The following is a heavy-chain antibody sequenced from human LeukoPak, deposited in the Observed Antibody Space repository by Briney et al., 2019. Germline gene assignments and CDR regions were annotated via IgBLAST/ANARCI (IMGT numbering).Heavy chain of an antibody. Sequence: SVKLSCKASGGTFSSYAISWVRQAPGQGLEWIGGIIPIFCTANYAQKFQGRVTITTDEYTSTAYTELSSLRSEDTAVYYSASARDGYNQVAFDIWGQGTMVTVSS. J-gene: IGHJ3*02. D-gene: IGHD5-24*01. V-gene: IGHV1-69*05. CDR1: GGTFSSYA. CDR2: IIPIFCTA. CDR3: ASARDGYNQVAFDI.